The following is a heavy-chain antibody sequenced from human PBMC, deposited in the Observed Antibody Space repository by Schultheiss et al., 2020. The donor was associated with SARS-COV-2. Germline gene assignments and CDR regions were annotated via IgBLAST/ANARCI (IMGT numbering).Heavy chain of an antibody. V-gene: IGHV3-23*01. J-gene: IGHJ4*02. CDR2: ISGSGGST. CDR3: AKDKYTESSFDY. D-gene: IGHD2-2*02. Sequence: GESLKISCAASGFTFSSYAMSWVRQAPGKGLEWVSAISGSGGSTYYADSVKGRFTISRDNSKNTLYLQMNSLRAEDTAVYYCAKDKYTESSFDYWGQGTLVTVSS. CDR1: GFTFSSYA.